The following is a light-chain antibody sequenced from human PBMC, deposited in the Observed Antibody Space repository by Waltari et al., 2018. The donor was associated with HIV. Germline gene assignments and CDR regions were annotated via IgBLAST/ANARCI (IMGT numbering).Light chain of an antibody. V-gene: IGLV3-25*03. CDR2: KDS. CDR3: QSTHSNGQGI. J-gene: IGLJ2*01. Sequence: SHELRQSPSVSVSPGQTARITCSGGALPKPHVYWYQQKPGQAPVMVIYKDSERPSGIPGRFSAYTSGTTATLTISGVQAEDEDDYCCQSTHSNGQGIFGGGTKLTVL. CDR1: ALPKPH.